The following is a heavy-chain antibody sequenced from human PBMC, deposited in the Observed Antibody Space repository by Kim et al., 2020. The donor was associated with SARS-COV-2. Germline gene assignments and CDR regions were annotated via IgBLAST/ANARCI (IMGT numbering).Heavy chain of an antibody. Sequence: GGSLRLSCTASGFTFGDYAMSWVRQAPGKGLEWVGFIRSRAYGGTTEYSATVKGRFTISRDDSKSIAYLQMNSLKTEDTAVYYCTKYYYGSGSYYDFDYWGQGTLVTVSS. D-gene: IGHD3-10*01. CDR2: IRSRAYGGTT. CDR3: TKYYYGSGSYYDFDY. V-gene: IGHV3-49*04. J-gene: IGHJ4*02. CDR1: GFTFGDYA.